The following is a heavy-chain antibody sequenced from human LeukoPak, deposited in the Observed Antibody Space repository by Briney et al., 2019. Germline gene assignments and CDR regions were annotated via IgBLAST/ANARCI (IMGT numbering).Heavy chain of an antibody. J-gene: IGHJ3*02. CDR2: IDPSDSYT. CDR1: GYGFTSYW. V-gene: IGHV5-10-1*01. Sequence: GESLKISFKGSGYGFTSYWISWVRPMPGKGLEWMGRIDPSDSYTNYSPSFQGHVTISADKSISTAYLQWSSLKASDTAMYYCARRRSGYDYAFDIWGQGTMVTVSS. D-gene: IGHD5-12*01. CDR3: ARRRSGYDYAFDI.